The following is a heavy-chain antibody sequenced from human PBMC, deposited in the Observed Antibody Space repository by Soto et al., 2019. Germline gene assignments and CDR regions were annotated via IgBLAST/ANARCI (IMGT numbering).Heavy chain of an antibody. CDR2: IDWDDDK. V-gene: IGHV2-70*11. CDR1: GFSLSTSGMC. D-gene: IGHD2-2*01. Sequence: SGPTLVNPTQTLTLTCTFSGFSLSTSGMCVSWIRQPPGKALEWLARIDWDDDKYYSTSLKTRLTISKDTSKNQVVLTMTNMDPVDTATYYCARTQGYCSSTSCPPSAFDIWGQGAMVTISS. CDR3: ARTQGYCSSTSCPPSAFDI. J-gene: IGHJ3*02.